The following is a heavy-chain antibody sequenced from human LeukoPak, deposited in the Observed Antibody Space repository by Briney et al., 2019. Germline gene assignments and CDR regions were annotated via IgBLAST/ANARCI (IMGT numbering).Heavy chain of an antibody. J-gene: IGHJ4*02. Sequence: SETLSLTCAVYGGSFSGYYCSWIRQPPGKGLEWIGEINHSGSTNYNPSLKSRVTISVDTSKNQFSLKLSSVTAADTAVYYCARGRYCSSTSCYPFDYWGQGTLVTVSS. D-gene: IGHD2-2*01. CDR3: ARGRYCSSTSCYPFDY. V-gene: IGHV4-34*01. CDR1: GGSFSGYY. CDR2: INHSGST.